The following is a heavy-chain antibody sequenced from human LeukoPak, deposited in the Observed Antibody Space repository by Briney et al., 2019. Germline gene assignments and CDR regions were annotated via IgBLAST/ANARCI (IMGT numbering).Heavy chain of an antibody. CDR2: IRYDGSNK. Sequence: GESLRLSCAASGFTFSSYGMHWVRQAPGRGLEWVAFIRYDGSNKYYADSVKGRFTISRDNSKNTLYLQMNSLRAEDTAVYYCAGRLDCSSTSCYDYWGQGTLVTVSS. J-gene: IGHJ4*02. CDR1: GFTFSSYG. D-gene: IGHD2-2*01. CDR3: AGRLDCSSTSCYDY. V-gene: IGHV3-30*02.